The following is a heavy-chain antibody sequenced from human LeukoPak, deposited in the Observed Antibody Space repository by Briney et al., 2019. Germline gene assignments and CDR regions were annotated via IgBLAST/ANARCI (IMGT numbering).Heavy chain of an antibody. J-gene: IGHJ4*02. CDR1: GFTFSSYA. Sequence: GGSLRLSCAASGFTFSSYAMHWVRQAPGKGLEWVAVISYDGSNKYYADSVKGRFTISRDNSKNTLYLQMNSLRAEDTALYYCARDIPVAGPLKNWGQGTLVTVSS. D-gene: IGHD6-19*01. CDR2: ISYDGSNK. CDR3: ARDIPVAGPLKN. V-gene: IGHV3-30*04.